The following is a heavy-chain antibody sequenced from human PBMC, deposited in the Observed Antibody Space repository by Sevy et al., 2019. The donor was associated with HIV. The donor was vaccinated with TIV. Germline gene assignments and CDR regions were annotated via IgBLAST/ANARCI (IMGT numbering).Heavy chain of an antibody. V-gene: IGHV3-7*03. CDR2: IKRDGSEK. CDR3: ARDCSSTTCLWGLDV. J-gene: IGHJ6*02. Sequence: GGSLRLSCAASGFSYSNYWMSWVRQAPGKGLEWVANIKRDGSEKYYVASVKGRFTISRDNVKKSLYLQMNRLRVEDTAVYYCARDCSSTTCLWGLDVWGQGTTVTVSS. CDR1: GFSYSNYW. D-gene: IGHD2-2*01.